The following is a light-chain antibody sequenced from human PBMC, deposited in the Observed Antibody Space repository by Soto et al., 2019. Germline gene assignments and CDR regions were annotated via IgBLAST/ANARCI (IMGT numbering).Light chain of an antibody. J-gene: IGKJ4*01. V-gene: IGKV1-16*01. CDR1: QGLSTS. CDR2: DAS. CDR3: HHYTYYPFT. Sequence: DVQMTQSPSSLSASVGDSVSITCRASQGLSTSLAWFQQKPGKPPRFLIYDASRLHTGVPSRFSGSGSGTHFTLTITNQQPEDFTTYYCHHYTYYPFTFGGGTRV.